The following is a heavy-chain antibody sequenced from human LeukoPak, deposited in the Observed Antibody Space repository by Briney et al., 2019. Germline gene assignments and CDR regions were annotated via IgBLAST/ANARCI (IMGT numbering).Heavy chain of an antibody. Sequence: SETLSLTCTVPGGSISSYYWSWIRQPPGEGLEWIGYIYYSGSTNYNPSLKSRVTISVDTSKNQFSLKLSSVTAADTAVYYCARGVWYYDSSGYYLNYYYYMDVWGKGTTVTVSS. CDR3: ARGVWYYDSSGYYLNYYYYMDV. CDR1: GGSISSYY. V-gene: IGHV4-59*01. CDR2: IYYSGST. D-gene: IGHD3-22*01. J-gene: IGHJ6*03.